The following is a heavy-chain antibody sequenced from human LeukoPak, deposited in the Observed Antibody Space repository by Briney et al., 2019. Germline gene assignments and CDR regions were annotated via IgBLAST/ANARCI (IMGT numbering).Heavy chain of an antibody. CDR3: AKGGPPTGASPRPWDFNY. CDR1: RFTFSTYG. J-gene: IGHJ4*02. CDR2: ISYDGRYE. Sequence: GGSLRLSCAASRFTFSTYGMHWVRQAPGKGLEWVAVISYDGRYESYADSVKGRFTISRDNSKNTLYLQMNSLRVEDTAVYYCAKGGPPTGASPRPWDFNYWGQGALVTVSS. V-gene: IGHV3-30*18. D-gene: IGHD1-26*01.